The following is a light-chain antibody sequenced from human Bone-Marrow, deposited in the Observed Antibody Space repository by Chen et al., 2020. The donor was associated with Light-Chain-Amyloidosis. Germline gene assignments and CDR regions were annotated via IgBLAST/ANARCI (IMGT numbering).Light chain of an antibody. Sequence: EVVMTQSPATLSVSPGERVTLSCRASQSVSTNLVWYQQKPGQAPRLLIYDASTRATDIPARFSGSGSWTDFTLTISGLQSEDFAVYYGQQCKHWPSWTFGQGTKVEIK. CDR2: DAS. CDR3: QQCKHWPSWT. V-gene: IGKV3-15*01. CDR1: QSVSTN. J-gene: IGKJ1*01.